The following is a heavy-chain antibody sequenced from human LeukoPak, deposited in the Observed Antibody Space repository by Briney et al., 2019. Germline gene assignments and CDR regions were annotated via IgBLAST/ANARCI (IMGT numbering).Heavy chain of an antibody. Sequence: SETLSLTCTVSGGSISSSGSYWGWIRQPPGKGLEWIASIYYSGSTYSNPSLKSRVTISVDTSKNQLSLKLSSLTAADTAVYYCARHEYSGSYYGLSWFDPWGQGTLVTVSS. CDR3: ARHEYSGSYYGLSWFDP. V-gene: IGHV4-39*01. CDR2: IYYSGST. J-gene: IGHJ5*02. D-gene: IGHD1-26*01. CDR1: GGSISSSGSY.